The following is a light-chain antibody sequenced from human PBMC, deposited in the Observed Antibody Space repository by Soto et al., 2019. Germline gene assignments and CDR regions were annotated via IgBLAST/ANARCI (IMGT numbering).Light chain of an antibody. CDR3: QQYGSACT. J-gene: IGKJ4*02. V-gene: IGKV3-20*01. CDR1: QSVSNNH. CDR2: GAS. Sequence: EIVLTQSPGTLSLSPGQRATPSCRASQSVSNNHLAWYQKKPGQAPRLLIYGASNSATGIPDSFSCSGSGTDFTLTISRLEREDVAVYYCQQYGSACTFGEGTKVDI.